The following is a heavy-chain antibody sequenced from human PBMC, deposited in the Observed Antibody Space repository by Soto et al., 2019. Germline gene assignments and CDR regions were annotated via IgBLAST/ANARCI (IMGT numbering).Heavy chain of an antibody. V-gene: IGHV3-23*01. CDR2: ISESGDNT. D-gene: IGHD5-18*01. Sequence: PGGSLRLSCAASGFTFGSSAMSWVRQAPGKGLEWVSAISESGDNTFYADSVKGRFTISRDNTKSTLYLQMSSLRAEDTALYFCAKGGYNFGLDPWGQGTLVSVSS. J-gene: IGHJ5*02. CDR3: AKGGYNFGLDP. CDR1: GFTFGSSA.